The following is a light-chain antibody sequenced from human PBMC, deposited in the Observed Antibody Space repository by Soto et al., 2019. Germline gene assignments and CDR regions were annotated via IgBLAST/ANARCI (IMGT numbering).Light chain of an antibody. Sequence: DIQMTQSPSTLSASIGDRVTITCRASQSISYWLAWYQQKPGKAPKLLIYRASSLESGVPSRFSGSGSGTEFTLTIRSLQPDDFATYYCQQYNSYPYTFGQGTKLEIK. CDR3: QQYNSYPYT. J-gene: IGKJ2*01. CDR1: QSISYW. CDR2: RAS. V-gene: IGKV1-5*03.